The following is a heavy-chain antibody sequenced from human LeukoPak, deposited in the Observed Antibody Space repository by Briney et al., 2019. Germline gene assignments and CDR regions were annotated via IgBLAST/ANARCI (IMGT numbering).Heavy chain of an antibody. J-gene: IGHJ4*02. CDR1: GFTFSNYA. CDR3: AKDLVSGWFGGFDY. D-gene: IGHD6-19*01. Sequence: GGSLRLSCAASGFTFSNYAMSWVRQAPGKGLEWVSAIRDSGGNTYYADSVKGRFTMSRDNSKNTLYLQMDSLRAEDTAVYYCAKDLVSGWFGGFDYWGQGTLVTVSS. CDR2: IRDSGGNT. V-gene: IGHV3-23*01.